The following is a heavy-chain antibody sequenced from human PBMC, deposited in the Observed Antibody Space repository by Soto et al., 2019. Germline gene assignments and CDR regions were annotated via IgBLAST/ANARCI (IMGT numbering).Heavy chain of an antibody. V-gene: IGHV3-13*04. D-gene: IGHD6-19*01. J-gene: IGHJ4*02. CDR1: GFTFSSYD. CDR3: ARAVSGWYFLDY. CDR2: IGTAGDT. Sequence: EVQLVESGGGLVQPGGSLRLSCAASGFTFSSYDMHWVRQATGKGLEWVSAIGTAGDTYYPGSVKGRFTISRENAKNSVYLQMNSLRAGDTAVYYCARAVSGWYFLDYWGQGTLVTVSS.